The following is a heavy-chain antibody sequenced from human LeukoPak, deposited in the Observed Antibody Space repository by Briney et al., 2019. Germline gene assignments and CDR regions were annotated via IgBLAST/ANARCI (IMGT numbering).Heavy chain of an antibody. CDR2: LKSKTDGGTT. CDR3: TTDPTGYRDTPTDAFDI. D-gene: IGHD3-9*01. Sequence: KAGGSLSLSCAVSGFALSNAWVSWVRQSPGKGLEAVGRLKSKTDGGTTDYAAPSKGRFTISRDDSKNSLYLQMNSLKTEDTAVYYCTTDPTGYRDTPTDAFDIWGQGTMVTVSS. J-gene: IGHJ3*02. V-gene: IGHV3-15*01. CDR1: GFALSNAW.